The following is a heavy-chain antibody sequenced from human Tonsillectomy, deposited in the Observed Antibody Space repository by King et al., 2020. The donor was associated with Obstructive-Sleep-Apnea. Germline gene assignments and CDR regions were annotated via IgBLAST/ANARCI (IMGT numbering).Heavy chain of an antibody. D-gene: IGHD4-17*01. J-gene: IGHJ4*02. CDR2: MDPNSGNT. CDR3: ARGTTTVTTYGY. Sequence: QVQLVESGAEVKKPGASVKVSCKASGYTFTSYDINWVRQATGQGLEWMGWMDPNSGNTGYAQKFQGRGTMTRNTSISTAYMELSSLKSEDTAVYYCARGTTTVTTYGYWGQGTLVTVSS. CDR1: GYTFTSYD. V-gene: IGHV1-8*01.